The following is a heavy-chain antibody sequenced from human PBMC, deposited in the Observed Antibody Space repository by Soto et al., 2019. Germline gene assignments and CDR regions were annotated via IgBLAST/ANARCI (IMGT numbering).Heavy chain of an antibody. CDR2: ISYDGSNK. J-gene: IGHJ5*02. D-gene: IGHD3-22*01. V-gene: IGHV3-30*18. CDR3: AKYYYDTSGRVNWFDP. Sequence: QEQLVESGGGVVQPGRSLRLSCAASGFSFSSYGMHWVRQAPGEGLEWVALISYDGSNKYYADSVKGRFTISRDNSKNTLSLQMNSLRAEDTAVYYCAKYYYDTSGRVNWFDPWGQGTLVTVSS. CDR1: GFSFSSYG.